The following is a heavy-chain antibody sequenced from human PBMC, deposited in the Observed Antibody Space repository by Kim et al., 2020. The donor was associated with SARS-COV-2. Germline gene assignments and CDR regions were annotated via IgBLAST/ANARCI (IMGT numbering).Heavy chain of an antibody. Sequence: GKGRFTHTRDNPENTLYLQMNSLRPEDTAVYYCAKAVVRGVNYYYYGMDVWGQGTTVAVSS. J-gene: IGHJ6*01. V-gene: IGHV3-30*02. D-gene: IGHD3-10*01. CDR3: AKAVVRGVNYYYYGMDV.